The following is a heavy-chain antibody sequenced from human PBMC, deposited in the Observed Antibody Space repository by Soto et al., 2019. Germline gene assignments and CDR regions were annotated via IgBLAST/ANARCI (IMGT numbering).Heavy chain of an antibody. Sequence: PGESLKIACAASGFTLSDYYMAWIRQAPGRGLEWISFISGDGRSTRYADSVKGRFTISRDNAKNSLSLQMNSLRADDTAIYYCVRDSARTVVVPAVEGDNWSDPWGQGTLVTVSS. CDR3: VRDSARTVVVPAVEGDNWSDP. V-gene: IGHV3-11*06. D-gene: IGHD2-2*01. CDR2: ISGDGRST. CDR1: GFTLSDYY. J-gene: IGHJ5*02.